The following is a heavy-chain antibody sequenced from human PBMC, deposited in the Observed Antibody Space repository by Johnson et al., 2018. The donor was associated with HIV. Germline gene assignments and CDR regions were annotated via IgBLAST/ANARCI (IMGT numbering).Heavy chain of an antibody. J-gene: IGHJ3*02. CDR1: GFTFSNAW. D-gene: IGHD3-3*01. CDR3: ARAYNFWSGENDAFDI. CDR2: IKSKTDGGTT. Sequence: DVQVVESGGGLVKPGGSLRLSCAASGFTFSNAWMSWVRQAPGKGLEWVGRIKSKTDGGTTDYAAPVKGRFTISRDNSKNTLYLQMNSLRAEDTAVYYCARAYNFWSGENDAFDIWGQGTMVTVSS. V-gene: IGHV3-15*01.